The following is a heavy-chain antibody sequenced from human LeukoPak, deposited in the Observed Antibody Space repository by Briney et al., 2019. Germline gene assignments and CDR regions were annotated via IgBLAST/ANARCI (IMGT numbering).Heavy chain of an antibody. CDR3: ARSGYDVVFDY. J-gene: IGHJ4*02. CDR1: GFTFSSFG. V-gene: IGHV3-30*03. D-gene: IGHD5-12*01. CDR2: ISYDGSNK. Sequence: GGSLRLSCAASGFTFSSFGLHWVRQALGKGLEWVAVISYDGSNKYYADSVKGRFTVSRDNSKNTLYLQMNSLRAEDTAVYYCARSGYDVVFDYWGQGTLITVSS.